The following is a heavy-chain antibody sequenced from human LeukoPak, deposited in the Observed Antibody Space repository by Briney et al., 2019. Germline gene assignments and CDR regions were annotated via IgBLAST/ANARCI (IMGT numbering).Heavy chain of an antibody. CDR3: AREGDYYGSGSYYHDAFDI. Sequence: ASVKVSCKASGYTFTSYGISWVRQAPGQGLEWMGGIIPIFGTANYAQKFQGRVTITADESTSTAYMELSSLRSEDTAVYYCAREGDYYGSGSYYHDAFDIWGQGTMVTVSS. CDR1: GYTFTSYG. CDR2: IIPIFGTA. J-gene: IGHJ3*02. V-gene: IGHV1-69*13. D-gene: IGHD3-10*01.